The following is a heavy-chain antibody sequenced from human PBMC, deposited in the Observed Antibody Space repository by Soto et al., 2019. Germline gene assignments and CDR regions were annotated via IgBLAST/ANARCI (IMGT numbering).Heavy chain of an antibody. Sequence: EVQLLESGGGLVQPGGSLRLSCAASGFTFNNYAMTWVRQAPGKGLEWVSAISGGGDTTSYADSVKGRFTVSRDGSKNTLDMQMRSLRAEDTALYYSAKGRGGSGSLTPPVDFWGQGTLVTVSS. V-gene: IGHV3-23*01. CDR2: ISGGGDTT. J-gene: IGHJ4*02. CDR3: AKGRGGSGSLTPPVDF. D-gene: IGHD3-10*01. CDR1: GFTFNNYA.